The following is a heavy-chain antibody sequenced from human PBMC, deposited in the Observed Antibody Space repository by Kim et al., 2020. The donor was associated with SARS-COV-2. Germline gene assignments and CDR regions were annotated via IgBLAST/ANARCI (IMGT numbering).Heavy chain of an antibody. D-gene: IGHD6-19*01. CDR1: GFTFSSYG. CDR3: ARDPPISAVAGFDY. J-gene: IGHJ4*02. V-gene: IGHV3-33*01. CDR2: IWYDGSNK. Sequence: GGSLRLSCAASGFTFSSYGMHWVRQAPGKGLEWVAVIWYDGSNKYYADSVKGRFTISRDNSKNTLYLQMNSLRAEDTAVYYCARDPPISAVAGFDYWGQGTLVTVSS.